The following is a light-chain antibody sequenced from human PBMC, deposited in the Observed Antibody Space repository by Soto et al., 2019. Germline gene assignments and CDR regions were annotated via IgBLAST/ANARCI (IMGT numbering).Light chain of an antibody. Sequence: DIQMTQSPSSLSASVGDRFTITCRASQSISSYLNWYQQKPGKAPKLLIYAASSLQSGVPSRFSGSGSGTDFTLTISSLQPEDFATYYCQQLFDSPITFGQGTRLEI. CDR3: QQLFDSPIT. J-gene: IGKJ5*01. V-gene: IGKV1-39*01. CDR1: QSISSY. CDR2: AAS.